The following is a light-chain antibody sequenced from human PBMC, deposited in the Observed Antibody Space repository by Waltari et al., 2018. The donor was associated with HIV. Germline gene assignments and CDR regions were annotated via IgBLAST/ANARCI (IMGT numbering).Light chain of an antibody. CDR2: GAS. CDR3: QQYNKWPLT. V-gene: IGKV3D-15*01. Sequence: EIVMMQSPATLSVSPGERATLSCRASQSVSSNLAWYQQKPGQAPRLLIYGASNRATGIPARFSGSGSGTEFTLTISSLQSEDFAVYYCQQYNKWPLTFGGGTKVEIK. CDR1: QSVSSN. J-gene: IGKJ4*01.